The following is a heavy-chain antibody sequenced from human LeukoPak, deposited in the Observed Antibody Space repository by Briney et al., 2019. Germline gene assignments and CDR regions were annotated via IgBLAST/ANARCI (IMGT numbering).Heavy chain of an antibody. CDR1: GGSISSYY. CDR3: AGRGIAVADYPY. D-gene: IGHD6-19*01. V-gene: IGHV4-59*08. Sequence: SETLSLTCTVSGGSISSYYWGWIRQPPGKGLEWIGYIYYSGSNNYNPSLKSRVTISVDTSKNQFSLKLSSVTAADTAVYYCAGRGIAVADYPYWGQGTLVTVSS. CDR2: IYYSGSN. J-gene: IGHJ4*02.